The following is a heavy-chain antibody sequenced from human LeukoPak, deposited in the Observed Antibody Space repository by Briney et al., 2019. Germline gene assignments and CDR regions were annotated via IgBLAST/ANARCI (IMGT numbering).Heavy chain of an antibody. CDR1: GITVSGYS. CDR2: IYSDGTT. J-gene: IGHJ4*02. CDR3: TRSDPPGY. Sequence: PGVSLRLSCAVSGITVSGYSMSWVRQAPGKRLEWVSIIYSDGTTQHGDSVRGRFTISRGNSENTVYLQMNSLRAEDTAVYYCTRSDPPGYWGQGTLVTVSS. V-gene: IGHV3-66*01.